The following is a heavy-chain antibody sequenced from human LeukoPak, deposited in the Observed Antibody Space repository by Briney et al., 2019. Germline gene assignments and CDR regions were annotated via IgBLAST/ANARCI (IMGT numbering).Heavy chain of an antibody. CDR1: GDSVSSNSVA. D-gene: IGHD6-6*01. CDR2: TYYRSKWYN. V-gene: IGHV6-1*01. Sequence: SQTLSLACAISGDSVSSNSVAWNWIRQSPSRGLEWLGRTYYRSKWYNDYAVSVKSRITINPDTSKNQFSLQVNSVTPEDTAVYYCARDSSSSGVYFDSWGQGTLVTVSS. CDR3: ARDSSSSGVYFDS. J-gene: IGHJ4*02.